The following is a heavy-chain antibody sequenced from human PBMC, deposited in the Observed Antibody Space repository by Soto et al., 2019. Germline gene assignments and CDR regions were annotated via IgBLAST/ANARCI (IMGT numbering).Heavy chain of an antibody. J-gene: IGHJ6*02. V-gene: IGHV6-1*01. CDR2: TYYRSKWYN. CDR3: ARDRFHSSGWDHYYYYGMDV. CDR1: GDSVSSNSAA. D-gene: IGHD6-19*01. Sequence: RSQTLSLTCAISGDSVSSNSAAWNWIRQSPSRGLEWLGRTYYRSKWYNDYAVSVKSRITINPDTSKNQFSLQLNSVTPEDTAVYYCARDRFHSSGWDHYYYYGMDVWGQGTTVTVSS.